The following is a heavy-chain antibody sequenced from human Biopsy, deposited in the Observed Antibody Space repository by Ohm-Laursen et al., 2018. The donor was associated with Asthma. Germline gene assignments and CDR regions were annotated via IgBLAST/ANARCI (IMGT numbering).Heavy chain of an antibody. Sequence: SLRLSCAASGFTFSSYSMNWVRQAPGKGLEWVSYISSSSSTIYYADSVKGRFTISRDNAKNSLYLQMNSLRDEDTAVYYCARDYGGNSGYYYGMHVWGQGTTVTVSS. D-gene: IGHD4-23*01. CDR3: ARDYGGNSGYYYGMHV. CDR1: GFTFSSYS. CDR2: ISSSSSTI. J-gene: IGHJ6*02. V-gene: IGHV3-48*02.